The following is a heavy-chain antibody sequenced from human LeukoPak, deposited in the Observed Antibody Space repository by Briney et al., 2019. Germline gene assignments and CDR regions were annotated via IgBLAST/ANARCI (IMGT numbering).Heavy chain of an antibody. CDR3: ARGGGYGDSQNRIGAFDI. CDR2: IYYSGST. J-gene: IGHJ3*02. CDR1: GGSISNYY. D-gene: IGHD4-17*01. V-gene: IGHV4-59*01. Sequence: SETLSLTCTVSGGSISNYYWSWIRQPPGKGLEWIGYIYYSGSTNYNPSLESRVTISVDTSKNQFSLKLSSVTAADTAVYYCARGGGYGDSQNRIGAFDIWGQGTMVTVS.